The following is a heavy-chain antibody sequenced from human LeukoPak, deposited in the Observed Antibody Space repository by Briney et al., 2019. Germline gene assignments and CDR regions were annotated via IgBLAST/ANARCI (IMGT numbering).Heavy chain of an antibody. J-gene: IGHJ4*02. CDR3: ARGYYDILTGYYSDVYYFDY. CDR2: IIPILGIA. Sequence: GASVKVSCKASGGTFSSYAISWVRQAPGQGLEWMGRIIPILGIANYAQKFQGRVTITADKSTSTAYMELSSLRSEDTAVYYCARGYYDILTGYYSDVYYFDYWGQGTLVTVSS. V-gene: IGHV1-69*04. CDR1: GGTFSSYA. D-gene: IGHD3-9*01.